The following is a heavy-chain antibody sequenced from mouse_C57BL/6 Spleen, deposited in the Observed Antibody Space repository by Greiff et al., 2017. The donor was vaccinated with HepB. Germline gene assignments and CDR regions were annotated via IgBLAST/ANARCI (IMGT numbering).Heavy chain of an antibody. J-gene: IGHJ4*01. V-gene: IGHV1-55*01. Sequence: VQLQQPGAELVKPGASVKMSCKASGYTFTSYWITWVKQRPGQGLEWIGDIYPGSGSTNYNEKFKSKATLTVDTSSSTAYMQLSSLTSEDSAVYYCARPITAVGGGAMDYWGQGTSVTVSS. D-gene: IGHD1-1*01. CDR1: GYTFTSYW. CDR3: ARPITAVGGGAMDY. CDR2: IYPGSGST.